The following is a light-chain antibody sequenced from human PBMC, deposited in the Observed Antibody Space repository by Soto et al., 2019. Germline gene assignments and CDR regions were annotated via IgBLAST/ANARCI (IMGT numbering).Light chain of an antibody. V-gene: IGKV3-15*01. CDR1: EDVSSK. J-gene: IGKJ1*01. CDR3: LQYDTWPPGT. Sequence: IFMTQSPATLSVSPGGRATLSCRASEDVSSKLAWYQQKPGLPPRLVIYDASTRATGIPGRFSGSGSGKDFTLTISGLQSEDFEIYYCLQYDTWPPGTFGQGTKMEI. CDR2: DAS.